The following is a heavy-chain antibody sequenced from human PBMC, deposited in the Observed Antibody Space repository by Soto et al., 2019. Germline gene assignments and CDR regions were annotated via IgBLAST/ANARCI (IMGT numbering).Heavy chain of an antibody. Sequence: EVQLVEPGGGLVQPGGSLRLSCAASGFSFSTYWMHWVRQAPGKGLVWVSRINSDGSTTNYADSVKGRFTISRDKAKNTVPLQMTSLRAEDRAVYYCVRPSRLAAFDYWGQGTLVTVSS. CDR3: VRPSRLAAFDY. D-gene: IGHD3-16*01. CDR1: GFSFSTYW. J-gene: IGHJ4*02. CDR2: INSDGSTT. V-gene: IGHV3-74*01.